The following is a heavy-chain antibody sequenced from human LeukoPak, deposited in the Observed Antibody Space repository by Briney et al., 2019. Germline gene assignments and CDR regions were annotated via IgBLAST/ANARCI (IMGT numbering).Heavy chain of an antibody. V-gene: IGHV1-8*01. J-gene: IGHJ6*02. CDR2: MNPISANT. CDR3: AREVYYYGMDV. Sequence: GASVKVSCKTSGYTFTSHDINWVRQATGQGLEWMGWMNPISANTGFAQKFQGRVTMTRNTSISTAYMELSSLRSEDTAVYYCAREVYYYGMDVWGQGTTVTVSS. CDR1: GYTFTSHD.